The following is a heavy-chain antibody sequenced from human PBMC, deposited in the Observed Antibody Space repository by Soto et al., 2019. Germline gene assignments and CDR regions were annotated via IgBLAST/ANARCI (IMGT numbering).Heavy chain of an antibody. V-gene: IGHV1-46*01. CDR2: IHPSGDT. CDR3: VRGYCTTTPCSGDFQH. CDR1: GYKFTTYF. D-gene: IGHD2-8*01. J-gene: IGHJ1*01. Sequence: ASVKVSCKASGYKFTTYFIHWVRQAPGQGLEWMGMIHPSGDTGYGQKFRGRVSMTIDTSTTTAYMELRNLTSEDTAIYFSVRGYCTTTPCSGDFQHWGQGTLVTVSS.